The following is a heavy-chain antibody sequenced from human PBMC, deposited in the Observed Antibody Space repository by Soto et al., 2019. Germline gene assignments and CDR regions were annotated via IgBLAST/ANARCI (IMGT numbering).Heavy chain of an antibody. Sequence: DVELLESGGALVQPGGSLRLSFVASGFTFSSSAMNWVRQAPGKGLEWVSTISGSGVAKFYADSVKGRFTISRDNSNNTVSLQMNSLRDEDAALYYCAKDRSPGATTWNVYWGQGTLVTVSS. CDR1: GFTFSSSA. D-gene: IGHD1-26*01. CDR3: AKDRSPGATTWNVY. CDR2: ISGSGVAK. V-gene: IGHV3-23*01. J-gene: IGHJ4*02.